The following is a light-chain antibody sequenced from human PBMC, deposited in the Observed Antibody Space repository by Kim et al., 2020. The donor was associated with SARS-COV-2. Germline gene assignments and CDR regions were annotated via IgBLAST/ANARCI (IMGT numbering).Light chain of an antibody. CDR2: EVT. V-gene: IGLV2-18*02. Sequence: QSALTQPPSVSGSPGQSVTISCTGTSRDVGRYNRVSWYQQPPGTAPRPIIYEVTSRPSGVPVRFSGSKSGNTASLTISGLQAEDEADYFCTSYTDSATYLLFGGGTQLTVL. CDR1: SRDVGRYNR. CDR3: TSYTDSATYLL. J-gene: IGLJ2*01.